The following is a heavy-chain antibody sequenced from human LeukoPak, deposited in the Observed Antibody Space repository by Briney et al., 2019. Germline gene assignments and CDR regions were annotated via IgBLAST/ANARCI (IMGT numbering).Heavy chain of an antibody. CDR1: GGSISSSSYY. Sequence: SETLSLTCTVSGGSISSSSYYWGWIRQPPGKGLEWIGSIYYSGSTYYNPSLKSRVTISVDTSKNQFSLKLSSVTAADTAVYYCARRLSSSGWGDWYFDLWGRGTLVTVSS. CDR2: IYYSGST. CDR3: ARRLSSSGWGDWYFDL. J-gene: IGHJ2*01. V-gene: IGHV4-39*01. D-gene: IGHD6-19*01.